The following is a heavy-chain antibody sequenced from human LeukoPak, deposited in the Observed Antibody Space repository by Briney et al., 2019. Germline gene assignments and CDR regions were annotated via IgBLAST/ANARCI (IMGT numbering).Heavy chain of an antibody. Sequence: SETLSLTCTVSGGSISSYYWSWIRQPPGKGLEWIGYIYYSGSTNYNPSLKSRVTISVDTSKNQFSLKLSSVTAADTAVYYWASENFWSGYLDYWGQGTLVTVSS. CDR1: GGSISSYY. CDR3: ASENFWSGYLDY. CDR2: IYYSGST. J-gene: IGHJ4*02. D-gene: IGHD3-3*01. V-gene: IGHV4-59*01.